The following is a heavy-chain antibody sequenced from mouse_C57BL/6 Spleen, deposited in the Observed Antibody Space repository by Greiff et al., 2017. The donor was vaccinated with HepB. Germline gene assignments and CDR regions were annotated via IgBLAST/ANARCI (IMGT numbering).Heavy chain of an antibody. CDR3: ARRYYDYPLFAY. V-gene: IGHV1-42*01. CDR2: INPSTGGT. J-gene: IGHJ3*01. D-gene: IGHD2-4*01. CDR1: GYSFTGYY. Sequence: EVQLQQSGPELVKPGASVKISCKASGYSFTGYYMNWVKQSPEKSLEWIGEINPSTGGTTYNQKFKAKATLTVDKSSSTAYMQLKSLTSEDSAVYYCARRYYDYPLFAYWGQGTLVTVSA.